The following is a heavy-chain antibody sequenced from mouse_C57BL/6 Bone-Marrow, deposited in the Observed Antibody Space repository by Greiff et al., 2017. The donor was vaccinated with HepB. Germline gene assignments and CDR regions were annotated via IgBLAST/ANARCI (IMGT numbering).Heavy chain of an antibody. CDR1: GYTFTSYW. CDR2: IDPSDSYT. J-gene: IGHJ2*01. D-gene: IGHD1-2*01. Sequence: QVQLQQPGAELVKPGASAKLSCKASGYTFTSYWMQWVKQRPGQGLEWIGEIDPSDSYTNYNQKFKGKATLTVDTSSSTAYMQLSSLTSEDSAVYYCARGHYYGPRHWGQGTTLTVSS. CDR3: ARGHYYGPRH. V-gene: IGHV1-50*01.